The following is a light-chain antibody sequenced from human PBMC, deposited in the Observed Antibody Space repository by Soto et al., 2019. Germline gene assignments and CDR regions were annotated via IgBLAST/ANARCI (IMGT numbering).Light chain of an antibody. CDR2: EVN. J-gene: IGLJ1*01. Sequence: QSALTQPPSASGSPGQSVTISCTGTSSDVGGYKYVSWYQQHPVKAPKLMIFEVNKRPSGVPDRFSGSKSGNTASLTVSGLQAEDEADYYCSSYACINNLGVFGTGTKVTVL. V-gene: IGLV2-8*01. CDR1: SSDVGGYKY. CDR3: SSYACINNLGV.